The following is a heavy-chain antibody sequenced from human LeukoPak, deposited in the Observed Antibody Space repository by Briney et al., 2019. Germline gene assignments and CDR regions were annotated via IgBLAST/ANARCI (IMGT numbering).Heavy chain of an antibody. CDR2: IAADGKDI. J-gene: IGHJ5*02. CDR3: VKDQQAVAAAYYSDP. D-gene: IGHD2-2*01. Sequence: GRPLRLSCAASGFIFSRYALHWVRQAPGKGLEWVAVIAADGKDIKYADSVKGRFTISRDNSKSALYLQMNSLRVEDTAVYYCVKDQQAVAAAYYSDPWGQGTPVTVS. V-gene: IGHV3-30*18. CDR1: GFIFSRYA.